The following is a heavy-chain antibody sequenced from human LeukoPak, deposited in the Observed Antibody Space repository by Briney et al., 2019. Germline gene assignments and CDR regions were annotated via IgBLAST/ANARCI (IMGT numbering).Heavy chain of an antibody. V-gene: IGHV3-30-3*01. D-gene: IGHD3-22*01. J-gene: IGHJ5*02. CDR1: GFTFSSYA. CDR3: ASLDYYYDSSGYTQGFDP. Sequence: PGGSLRLSCAASGFTFSSYAMPWVRQAPGKGLEWVAVISYDGSNKYYADSVKGRFTISRDNSKNTLYLQMNSLRAEDTAVYYCASLDYYYDSSGYTQGFDPWGQGTLVTVSS. CDR2: ISYDGSNK.